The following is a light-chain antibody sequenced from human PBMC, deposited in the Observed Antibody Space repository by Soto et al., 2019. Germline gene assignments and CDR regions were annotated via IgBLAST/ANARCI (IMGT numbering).Light chain of an antibody. CDR1: QSISSW. V-gene: IGKV1-5*01. CDR2: DAS. CDR3: QQYNNWPWT. J-gene: IGKJ1*01. Sequence: DIQMTQSPSTLSASVGDRVTITCRASQSISSWLAWYQQEPGKAPKLLIYDASSLESGVPSRFSGSGSATEFTLTISTLQSEDFAVYYCQQYNNWPWTFGQGTKVDIK.